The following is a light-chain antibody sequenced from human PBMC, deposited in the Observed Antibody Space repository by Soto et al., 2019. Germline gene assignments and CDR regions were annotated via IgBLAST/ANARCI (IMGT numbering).Light chain of an antibody. V-gene: IGLV2-14*01. CDR1: SSDVGGYNY. Sequence: QSALTQPASVSGSPGQSITISCTGTSSDVGGYNYVSWLQQHPGKVPKLIIYDVSSRPSGVSNRFSGSKSGNTASLTISGLQAEDEADYYCTPYTRSNTHVLGGGTKVTVL. CDR2: DVS. J-gene: IGLJ1*01. CDR3: TPYTRSNTHV.